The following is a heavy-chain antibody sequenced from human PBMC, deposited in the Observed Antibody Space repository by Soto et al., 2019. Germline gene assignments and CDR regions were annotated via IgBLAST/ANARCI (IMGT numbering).Heavy chain of an antibody. J-gene: IGHJ5*02. Sequence: PSETLSLTCTVSGGSISSYYWSWIRQPPGKGLEWIGYIYYSGSTNYNPSLKSRVTISVDTSKNQFSLKLSSVTAADTAVYYCASTQYYYGSGSYLWFDPWGQGTLVTVSS. V-gene: IGHV4-59*08. D-gene: IGHD3-10*01. CDR3: ASTQYYYGSGSYLWFDP. CDR1: GGSISSYY. CDR2: IYYSGST.